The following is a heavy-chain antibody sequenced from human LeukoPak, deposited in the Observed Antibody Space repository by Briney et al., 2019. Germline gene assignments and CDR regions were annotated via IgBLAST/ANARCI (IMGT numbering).Heavy chain of an antibody. CDR2: IYYSGST. CDR1: GVSISRYY. V-gene: IGHV4-59*01. D-gene: IGHD1-26*01. J-gene: IGHJ4*02. CDR3: ARERSGSYYDY. Sequence: SETLSLTCTVSGVSISRYYWSWIRQPPGKGLEWIGYIYYSGSTNYNPSLKGRVTISVDTSKNQFSLKLSSVTAADTAVYYCARERSGSYYDYWGQGTLVTVSS.